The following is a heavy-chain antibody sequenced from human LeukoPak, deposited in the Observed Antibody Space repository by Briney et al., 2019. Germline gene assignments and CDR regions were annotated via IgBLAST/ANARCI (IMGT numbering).Heavy chain of an antibody. D-gene: IGHD6-13*01. CDR3: ARDPNSSSRGGWFDP. J-gene: IGHJ5*02. Sequence: GASVKVSCKASGGTFSSYAISWVRQAPGQGLEWMGGIIPIFGTANYAQKFQGRVTITADESTSTAYMELSSLRSEDTAVYYCARDPNSSSRGGWFDPWGQGTLVTVSS. CDR2: IIPIFGTA. CDR1: GGTFSSYA. V-gene: IGHV1-69*13.